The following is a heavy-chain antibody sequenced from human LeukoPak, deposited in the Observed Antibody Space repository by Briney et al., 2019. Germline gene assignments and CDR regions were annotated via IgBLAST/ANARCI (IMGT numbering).Heavy chain of an antibody. V-gene: IGHV3-23*01. CDR3: VRDLHWGGFDV. Sequence: PGGSLRLSCTVSGFTVSSNSMSWVRQAPGKGLEWVSGISPSGDITYYADSVMGRFSISRDNPKSTVSLQMSSLRAEDTALYYCVRDLHWGGFDVWGQGTMVTVSS. J-gene: IGHJ3*01. D-gene: IGHD7-27*01. CDR1: GFTVSSNS. CDR2: ISPSGDIT.